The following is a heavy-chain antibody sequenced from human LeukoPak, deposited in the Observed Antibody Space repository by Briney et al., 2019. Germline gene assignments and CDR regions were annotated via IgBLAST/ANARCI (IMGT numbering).Heavy chain of an antibody. CDR2: ISGSGGST. V-gene: IGHV3-23*01. Sequence: PGGSLTLSCAASGFTFSSYAMSWVRQPPGKGLEWVSSISGSGGSTYYPASVKGRFTISRDNSKNMLYLQMYSLRAEDTAVYYCAKAIESPNYDFWSGDYFLFDYWGQGTLVTVSS. CDR3: AKAIESPNYDFWSGDYFLFDY. D-gene: IGHD3-3*01. J-gene: IGHJ4*02. CDR1: GFTFSSYA.